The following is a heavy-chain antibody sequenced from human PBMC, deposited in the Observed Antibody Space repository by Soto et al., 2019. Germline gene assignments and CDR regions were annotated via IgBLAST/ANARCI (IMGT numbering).Heavy chain of an antibody. V-gene: IGHV3-23*01. J-gene: IGHJ6*02. Sequence: GESLKISCAASGFTFSSYAMSWVRQAPGKGLEWVSAISGSGGSTYYADSVKGRFTISRDNSKNTLYLQMNSLRAEDTAVYYCAKVEDFWSGYGDYYYYGMDVWGQGTTVTVSS. D-gene: IGHD3-3*01. CDR1: GFTFSSYA. CDR2: ISGSGGST. CDR3: AKVEDFWSGYGDYYYYGMDV.